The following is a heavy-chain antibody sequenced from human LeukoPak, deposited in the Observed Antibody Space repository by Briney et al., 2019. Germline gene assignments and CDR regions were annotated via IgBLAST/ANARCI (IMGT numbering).Heavy chain of an antibody. CDR1: GFSFSTYW. D-gene: IGHD5-24*01. CDR2: IKQDGSDK. J-gene: IGHJ4*02. CDR3: ARDWIGDGYNYYHYFDY. V-gene: IGHV3-7*03. Sequence: GGSLRLSCAASGFSFSTYWMSWVRQAPGKGLQWMASIKQDGSDKYYVDSVMGRFTISRDNAKNSLYLQMNSLRAEDTAVYYCARDWIGDGYNYYHYFDYWGQGTLVTVSS.